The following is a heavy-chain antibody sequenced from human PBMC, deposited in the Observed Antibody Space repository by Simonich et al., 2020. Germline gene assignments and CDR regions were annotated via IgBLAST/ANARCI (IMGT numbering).Heavy chain of an antibody. J-gene: IGHJ4*02. CDR3: ASSKRGYNWNDFDY. D-gene: IGHD1-1*01. V-gene: IGHV1-2*02. CDR1: GYTFTVYY. Sequence: QVQLVQSGAEVKKPGASVKVSCKASGYTFTVYYMHWVRQAPGQGLDWMGWINPNSGGKNYAKKFKGRVTMTRDTSISTAYMELSRLRSDDTAVYYCASSKRGYNWNDFDYWGQGTLVTVSS. CDR2: INPNSGGK.